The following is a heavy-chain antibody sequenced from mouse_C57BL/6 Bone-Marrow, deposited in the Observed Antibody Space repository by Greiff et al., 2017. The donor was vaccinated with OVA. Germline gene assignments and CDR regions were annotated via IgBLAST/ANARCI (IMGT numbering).Heavy chain of an antibody. V-gene: IGHV5-4*03. Sequence: DVKLVESGGGLVKPGGSLKLSCAASGFTFSSYAMSWVRQTPEKRLEWVATISDGGSYTYYPDNVKGRFTISRDNAKNNLYLQMSHLKSEDTAMYYCALRYAMDYWGQGTSVTVSS. J-gene: IGHJ4*01. CDR3: ALRYAMDY. CDR2: ISDGGSYT. CDR1: GFTFSSYA.